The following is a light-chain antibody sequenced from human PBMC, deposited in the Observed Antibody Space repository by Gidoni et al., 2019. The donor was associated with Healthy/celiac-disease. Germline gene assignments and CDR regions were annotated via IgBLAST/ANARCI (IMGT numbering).Light chain of an antibody. CDR1: QSVSSSY. Sequence: EIVLTQSPGTLSLSPGERATLSCRASQSVSSSYLAWYQQKPGQAPRLLIYGASSRATSIPDRFSGSGSGTDFTPTISRLEPEDFAVYYCQQYGSSLLFTFGPGTKVDIK. CDR3: QQYGSSLLFT. J-gene: IGKJ3*01. V-gene: IGKV3-20*01. CDR2: GAS.